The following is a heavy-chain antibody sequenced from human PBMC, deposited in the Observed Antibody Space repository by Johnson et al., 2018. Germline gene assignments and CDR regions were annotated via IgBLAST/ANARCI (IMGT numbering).Heavy chain of an antibody. Sequence: VQLVQSGGGLVKPGGSLRLSCAGSGFTFSNAWMNWVRQAPGKGLEWVGRIKSKPDGATIDYVSPVKGRFIISRDDSKNTLYLQMNSLKTEETAVYYCTRGRRGSPSAFDIWGQGTMVTVSS. J-gene: IGHJ3*02. CDR1: GFTFSNAW. D-gene: IGHD3-16*01. CDR3: TRGRRGSPSAFDI. V-gene: IGHV3-15*07. CDR2: IKSKPDGATI.